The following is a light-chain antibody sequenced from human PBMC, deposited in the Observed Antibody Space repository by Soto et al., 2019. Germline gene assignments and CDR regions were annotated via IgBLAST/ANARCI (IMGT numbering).Light chain of an antibody. J-gene: IGKJ1*01. V-gene: IGKV3-15*01. CDR1: QSVSSN. CDR3: QQYNNWPPWT. Sequence: EIVMTHSPATLSVSPGERATLSCRASQSVSSNLAWYQQKPGQAPRLLIYGSSTRATGIPARFSGSGSGTEFTLTISSLQSEDFAVYYCQQYNNWPPWTFGQGTKVDNK. CDR2: GSS.